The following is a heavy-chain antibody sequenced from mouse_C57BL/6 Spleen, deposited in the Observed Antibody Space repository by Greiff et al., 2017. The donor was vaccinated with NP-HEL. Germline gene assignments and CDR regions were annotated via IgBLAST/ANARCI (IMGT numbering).Heavy chain of an antibody. CDR3: AKHESRVDTRIGFGY. V-gene: IGHV1-62-2*01. CDR2: FYPGSGST. D-gene: IGHD2-14*01. J-gene: IGHJ2*01. Sequence: VQLQESGAELVKPGASVKLSCKASGYTFTEYTIHWVKQRSGQGLEWIGWFYPGSGSTNYNEKFKGKATLTVDKSSSTAYMELSSVTSEDSAVYFCAKHESRVDTRIGFGYWGQGTTLTVSS. CDR1: GYTFTEYT.